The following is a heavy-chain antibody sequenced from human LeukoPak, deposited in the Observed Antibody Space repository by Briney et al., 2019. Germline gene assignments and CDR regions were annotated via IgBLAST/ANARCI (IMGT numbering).Heavy chain of an antibody. V-gene: IGHV3-30-3*01. CDR2: ISYDGSNK. Sequence: GGSLRLSCAASGFTFSSYAIHWVRQAPGKGLEWVAVISYDGSNKYYADSVKGRFTISRDNSKNTLYLQMNSLRAEDTAVYYCARNGGEANWFDPWGQGTLVTVSS. J-gene: IGHJ5*02. D-gene: IGHD3-16*01. CDR1: GFTFSSYA. CDR3: ARNGGEANWFDP.